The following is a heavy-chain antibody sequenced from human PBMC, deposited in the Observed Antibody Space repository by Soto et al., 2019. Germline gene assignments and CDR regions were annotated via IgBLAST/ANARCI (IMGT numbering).Heavy chain of an antibody. J-gene: IGHJ6*02. CDR2: INPSGGST. CDR1: GYTFTSYY. D-gene: IGHD2-2*01. Sequence: QVQLVQSGAEVKKPGASVKVSCKASGYTFTSYYMHWVRQAPGQGLEWMGIINPSGGSTSYAQKFQGRVTMTRDTSTSTVYMELSSLRSEDTAVYYCARDPQPRPSDIVVVPAATVWDYYYGMDVWGQGTTVTVSS. CDR3: ARDPQPRPSDIVVVPAATVWDYYYGMDV. V-gene: IGHV1-46*01.